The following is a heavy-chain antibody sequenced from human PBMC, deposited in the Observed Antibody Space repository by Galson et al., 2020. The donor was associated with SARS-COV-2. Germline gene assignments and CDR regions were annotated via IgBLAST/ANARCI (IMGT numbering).Heavy chain of an antibody. CDR2: IYYSGST. CDR1: GGSISSSSYY. V-gene: IGHV4-39*01. J-gene: IGHJ3*02. Sequence: SETLSLTCTVSGGSISSSSYYWGWIRQPPGKGLEWIGSIYYSGSTYYNPSLKSRVTISVDTSKNQFSLKLSSVTAADTAVYYCARVGYYYDSSGYYALGAFDIWGQWTMVTVSS. D-gene: IGHD3-22*01. CDR3: ARVGYYYDSSGYYALGAFDI.